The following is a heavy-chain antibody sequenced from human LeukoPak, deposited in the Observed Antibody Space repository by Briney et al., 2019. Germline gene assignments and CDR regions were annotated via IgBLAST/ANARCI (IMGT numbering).Heavy chain of an antibody. CDR1: GYTFRSYG. CDR3: AREYGAFDI. V-gene: IGHV1-18*01. D-gene: IGHD4-17*01. Sequence: ASVKVSCKTSGYTFRSYGISWVRQAPGQGLEWMGWISEYNGNTKYAQNLQGRVTLTTDTRTSTAYMELRSLRSDDTAVYYCAREYGAFDIWGQGTTVTVSS. CDR2: ISEYNGNT. J-gene: IGHJ3*02.